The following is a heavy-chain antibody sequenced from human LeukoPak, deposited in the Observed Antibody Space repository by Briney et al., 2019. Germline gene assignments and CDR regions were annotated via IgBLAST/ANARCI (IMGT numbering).Heavy chain of an antibody. CDR1: GGTFSSYA. D-gene: IGHD5-18*01. CDR3: VKDYSYVIDY. Sequence: ASVKVSCKASGGTFSSYAISWVRQAPGQGLEWMGWISANNGDIHPAQKFQGRVTLTIDTSTSTAYMELRSLRFDDTAVYYCVKDYSYVIDYWGQGTLVTVSS. V-gene: IGHV1-18*01. CDR2: ISANNGDI. J-gene: IGHJ4*02.